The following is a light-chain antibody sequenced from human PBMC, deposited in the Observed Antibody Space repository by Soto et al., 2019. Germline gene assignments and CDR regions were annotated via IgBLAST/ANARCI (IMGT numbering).Light chain of an antibody. CDR1: SSDVGGYDY. V-gene: IGLV2-8*01. CDR3: SSYAGSNNVV. Sequence: QSALTQPPSASGSPGQSVTISCTGTSSDVGGYDYVSWYQHHPGKAPKLMIYEVSLRPSGVPDRFSGSKSGNTASLTVSGLQAEDEADYYCSSYAGSNNVVFGGGTKVTVL. J-gene: IGLJ3*02. CDR2: EVS.